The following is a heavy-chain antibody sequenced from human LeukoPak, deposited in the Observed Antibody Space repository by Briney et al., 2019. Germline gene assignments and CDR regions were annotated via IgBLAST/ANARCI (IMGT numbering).Heavy chain of an antibody. CDR1: GFTFRDYG. CDR3: AKGRREQLVRVYYYYMDV. Sequence: GGSLRLSCAASGFTFRDYGMSWVRQAPGKGLEWVSSINNAGVNTHYADSVKGRFTISRDNSKNTLYLQMNSLRAEDTAVYYCAKGRREQLVRVYYYYMDVWGKGTTVTISS. CDR2: INNAGVNT. V-gene: IGHV3-23*01. J-gene: IGHJ6*03. D-gene: IGHD6-13*01.